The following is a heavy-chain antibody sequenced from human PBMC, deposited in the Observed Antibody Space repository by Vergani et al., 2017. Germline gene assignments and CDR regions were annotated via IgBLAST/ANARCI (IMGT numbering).Heavy chain of an antibody. D-gene: IGHD2-2*01. Sequence: EVQLVESGGGLVQPGGSLKLSCAASGFTFSGSAMHWVRQASGKGLEWVGRIRSKANSYATAYAASVKGRFTIARDESEKSPYLQKNSLKTGDTAVYDCSRHVNAPYCSSTSWYVGEDYYYYGMDVWGQGTTVTVSS. CDR3: SRHVNAPYCSSTSWYVGEDYYYYGMDV. CDR2: IRSKANSYAT. CDR1: GFTFSGSA. J-gene: IGHJ6*02. V-gene: IGHV3-73*01.